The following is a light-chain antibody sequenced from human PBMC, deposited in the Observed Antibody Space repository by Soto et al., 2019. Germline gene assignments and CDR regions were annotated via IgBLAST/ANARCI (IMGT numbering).Light chain of an antibody. J-gene: IGKJ1*01. CDR3: QQYNDWPLT. CDR2: GAS. Sequence: EVVMTQSPATLSVCRGERATLSCRASQSISSDLAWYQQKPGQAPRLLIYGASTRASDIPARFSGSGSGTEFTLTISSLQSEDFALYYCQQYNDWPLTFGQGTKVDIK. V-gene: IGKV3-15*01. CDR1: QSISSD.